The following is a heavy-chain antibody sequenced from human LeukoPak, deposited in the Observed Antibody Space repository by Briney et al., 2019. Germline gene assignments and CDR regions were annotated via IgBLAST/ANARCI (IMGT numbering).Heavy chain of an antibody. J-gene: IGHJ4*02. D-gene: IGHD6-19*01. CDR2: ISGGGGST. Sequence: GGSLRLSCAASGFTFTSYSMNWVRQAPGKGLEWVSTISGGGGSTYYADSVKGRFTISRDNSKNTLYLQMNSLRAEDTAVYYCAKHQYSSGWYPPDYWGQGTLVTVSS. CDR3: AKHQYSSGWYPPDY. V-gene: IGHV3-23*01. CDR1: GFTFTSYS.